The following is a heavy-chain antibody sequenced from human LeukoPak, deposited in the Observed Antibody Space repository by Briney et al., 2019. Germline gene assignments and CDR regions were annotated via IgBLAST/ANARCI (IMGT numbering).Heavy chain of an antibody. CDR1: GGSISSSGYY. CDR3: ARLYGNYQNYFDY. D-gene: IGHD1-7*01. Sequence: SETLSLTCTVSGGSISSSGYYWGWIRQPPGKGLEWVGHMYYRGNTFYNPSLKSRVTISVDTSKNQFSLKLRSVTAADTAVYFCARLYGNYQNYFDYWGQGTLVTVSS. V-gene: IGHV4-39*07. CDR2: MYYRGNT. J-gene: IGHJ4*02.